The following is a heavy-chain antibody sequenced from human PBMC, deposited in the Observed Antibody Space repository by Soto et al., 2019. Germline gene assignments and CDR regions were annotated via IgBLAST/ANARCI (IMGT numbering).Heavy chain of an antibody. V-gene: IGHV2-5*01. D-gene: IGHD6-13*01. Sequence: QITLEESGPTLIKPTQTLTLTCSFSGFSLTTIGLGVGWIRQPPGKALEWLANIYWNDAKYYIPSLRTRLTVAKDTSKNQVVLTMTNMDPVDTATYYCAYLDGRAWYFFDYWGQGALVTVSS. CDR2: IYWNDAK. J-gene: IGHJ4*02. CDR1: GFSLTTIGLG. CDR3: AYLDGRAWYFFDY.